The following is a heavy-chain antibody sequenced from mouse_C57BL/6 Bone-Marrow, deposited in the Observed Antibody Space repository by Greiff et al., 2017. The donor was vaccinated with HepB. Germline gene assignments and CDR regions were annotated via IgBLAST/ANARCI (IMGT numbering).Heavy chain of an antibody. CDR3: ARRLRLRDYYAMDY. J-gene: IGHJ4*01. CDR2: IDPNSGGT. D-gene: IGHD3-2*02. Sequence: QVQLKQPGAELVKPGASVKLSCKASGYTFTSYWMHWVKQRPGRGLEWIGRIDPNSGGTKYNEKFKSKATLTVDKPSSTAYMQLSSLTSEDSAFYYCARRLRLRDYYAMDYWGQGTSVTVSS. CDR1: GYTFTSYW. V-gene: IGHV1-72*01.